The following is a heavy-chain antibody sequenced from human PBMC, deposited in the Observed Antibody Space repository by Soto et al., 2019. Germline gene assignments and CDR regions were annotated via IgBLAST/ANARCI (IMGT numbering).Heavy chain of an antibody. V-gene: IGHV3-23*01. CDR1: GFTFSSYA. CDR3: ARNSYCTNGVCYTSYYGMDV. D-gene: IGHD2-8*01. CDR2: ISGSGGST. J-gene: IGHJ6*02. Sequence: PGGSLRLSCAASGFTFSSYAMSWVRQAPGKGLEWVSAISGSGGSTYYADSVKGRFTISRDNSKNTLYLQMNSLRAEDTAVYYCARNSYCTNGVCYTSYYGMDVWGQGTTVTVSS.